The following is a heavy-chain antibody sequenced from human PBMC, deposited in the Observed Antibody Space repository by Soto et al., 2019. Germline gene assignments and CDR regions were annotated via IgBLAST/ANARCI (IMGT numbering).Heavy chain of an antibody. V-gene: IGHV3-30-3*01. CDR3: ARDRRPATYLSPYSSGWYWGYYYYYGMDV. Sequence: PGGSLRLSCAASGFTFSSYAMHWVRQAPGKGLEWVAVIPYDGSNKYYADSVKGRFTISRDNSKNTLYLQMNSLRAEDTAVYYCARDRRPATYLSPYSSGWYWGYYYYYGMDVWGQGTTVTVSS. CDR2: IPYDGSNK. CDR1: GFTFSSYA. D-gene: IGHD6-19*01. J-gene: IGHJ6*02.